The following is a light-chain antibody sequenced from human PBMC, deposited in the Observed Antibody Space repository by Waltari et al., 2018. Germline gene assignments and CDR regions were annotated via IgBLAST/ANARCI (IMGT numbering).Light chain of an antibody. V-gene: IGKV1-16*01. J-gene: IGKJ4*01. CDR2: SAS. CDR3: QHYNSFPLT. CDR1: QDINLY. Sequence: DIQMTRSPSSLSASVGDRVTITCRASQDINLYVAWFQQRPGKAPKSLIYSASILLSGVPSRFSGSGSGTEFTLTISDLQPEDFATYYCQHYNSFPLTFGGGTKVEIK.